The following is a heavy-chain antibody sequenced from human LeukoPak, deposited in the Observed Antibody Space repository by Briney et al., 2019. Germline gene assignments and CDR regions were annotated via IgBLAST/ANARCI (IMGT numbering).Heavy chain of an antibody. J-gene: IGHJ4*02. Sequence: GGTLRLSCAASGFPFSSYAMSWVRQAPGKGLEWVSAISGSGGSTYYADSVKRRFTISRDNPKNTLYLQMNSLRAQHTAVYYCAKDFGSGSYYLPFVYWGQGTLVTVSS. D-gene: IGHD3-10*01. CDR3: AKDFGSGSYYLPFVY. CDR2: ISGSGGST. CDR1: GFPFSSYA. V-gene: IGHV3-23*01.